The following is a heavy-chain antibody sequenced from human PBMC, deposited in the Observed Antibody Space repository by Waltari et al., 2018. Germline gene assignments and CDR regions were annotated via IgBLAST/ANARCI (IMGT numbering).Heavy chain of an antibody. CDR1: GVSISRSPLF. Sequence: QLQLQESGPGLVKPSETLSLTCTVSGVSISRSPLFWGWLRQPLGQGLAWIGSIYDSGTTYSNPSPKSRVTISVDTSKNQFSLKVNSVTAAETAVYYCATHPPSQLGVVLNWFDPWGQGILVTVSS. V-gene: IGHV4-39*01. CDR3: ATHPPSQLGVVLNWFDP. CDR2: IYDSGTT. D-gene: IGHD3-16*01. J-gene: IGHJ5*02.